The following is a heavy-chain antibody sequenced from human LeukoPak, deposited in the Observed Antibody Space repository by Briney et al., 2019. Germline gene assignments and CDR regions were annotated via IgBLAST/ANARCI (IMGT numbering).Heavy chain of an antibody. CDR2: IKQDGSEK. J-gene: IGHJ4*02. D-gene: IGHD1-26*01. Sequence: GGSLRLFCAASGLTFSNAWMSWVRQAPGKGLEWVANIKQDGSEKYYVDSVKGRFTISRDNAKNSLYLQMNSLSAEDTAVYYCARRRYSGSSQHFDYWGQGTLVTVSS. CDR3: ARRRYSGSSQHFDY. V-gene: IGHV3-7*01. CDR1: GLTFSNAW.